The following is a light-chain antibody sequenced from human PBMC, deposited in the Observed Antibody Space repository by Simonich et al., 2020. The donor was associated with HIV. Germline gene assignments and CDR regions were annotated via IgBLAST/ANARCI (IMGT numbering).Light chain of an antibody. CDR2: DVS. CDR1: SSDVGGYNY. Sequence: QSALTQPASVSGSPGQSITISCTGTSSDVGGYNYVSWYQQHPGKAPKLMIYDVSERPSGVSNRFSGSKSGNTASLTISGLQAEDEADYYCSSCTSSSTLVFGGGTKLTV. J-gene: IGLJ2*01. CDR3: SSCTSSSTLV. V-gene: IGLV2-14*03.